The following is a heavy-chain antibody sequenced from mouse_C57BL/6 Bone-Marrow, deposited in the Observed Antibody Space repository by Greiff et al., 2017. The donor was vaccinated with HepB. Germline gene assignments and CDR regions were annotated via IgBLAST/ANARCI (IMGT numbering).Heavy chain of an antibody. Sequence: QVHVKQPGAELVKPGASVKLSCKASGYTFTSYWMHWVKQRPGQGLEWIGMIHPNSGSTNYNEKFKSKATLTVDKSSSTAYMQLSSLTSEDSAVYYCARREGTTVPFAYWGQGTLVTVSA. CDR1: GYTFTSYW. D-gene: IGHD1-1*01. V-gene: IGHV1-64*01. J-gene: IGHJ3*01. CDR2: IHPNSGST. CDR3: ARREGTTVPFAY.